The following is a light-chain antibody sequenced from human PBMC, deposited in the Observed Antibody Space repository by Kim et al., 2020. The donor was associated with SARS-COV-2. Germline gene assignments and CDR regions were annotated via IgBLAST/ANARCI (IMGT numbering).Light chain of an antibody. CDR3: QQYNNWPPWT. V-gene: IGKV3-15*01. Sequence: SPGERATLSCRASQCVSSNVAWYQQKPGQAPRLLIYGASTRATGIPARFSGSGSGTEFTLTISSLQSEDFALYYCQQYNNWPPWTFGQGTKVDIK. CDR2: GAS. CDR1: QCVSSN. J-gene: IGKJ1*01.